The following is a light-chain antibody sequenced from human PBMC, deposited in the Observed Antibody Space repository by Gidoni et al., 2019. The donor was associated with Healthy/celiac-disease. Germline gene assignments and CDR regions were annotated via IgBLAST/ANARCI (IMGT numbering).Light chain of an antibody. CDR1: QDISNY. J-gene: IGKJ2*01. CDR3: QQYDNLPYT. CDR2: DAS. Sequence: IQMTQSPSSLSASVGDRVTITCQASQDISNYLNWYQQKPGKAPKLLIYDASNLETGVPSRFSGSGSGTDFTFTIRSLQPEDIATYYCQQYDNLPYTFGQXTKLEIK. V-gene: IGKV1-33*01.